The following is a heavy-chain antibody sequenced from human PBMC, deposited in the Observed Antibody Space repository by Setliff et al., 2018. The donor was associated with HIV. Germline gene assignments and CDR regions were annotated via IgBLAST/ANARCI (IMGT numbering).Heavy chain of an antibody. CDR3: ARDLVVVAPYYCFDP. CDR1: GYTFTSYH. V-gene: IGHV1-2*02. Sequence: GASVKVSCKTSGYTFTSYHLHWLRQAPGQGLEWMGWINPNSGDTRYAQRFQGRVTMTRDTSTNTAYMELNSLTSDGTAVYYCARDLVVVAPYYCFDPWGQGTLVTVSS. CDR2: INPNSGDT. J-gene: IGHJ5*02. D-gene: IGHD2-15*01.